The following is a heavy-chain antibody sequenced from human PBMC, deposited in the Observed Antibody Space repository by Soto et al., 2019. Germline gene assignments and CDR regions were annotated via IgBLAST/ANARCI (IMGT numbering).Heavy chain of an antibody. CDR1: GDSLGNYY. J-gene: IGHJ6*02. CDR3: ARADYEILTGSYAMDV. D-gene: IGHD3-9*01. CDR2: VSSSGNT. Sequence: QVQLQESGPGLVKPSETLSLTCTVSGDSLGNYYWFWIRQPVGKGLEWIGRVSSSGNTNANPTLNRRATKAIDTPKNQVPRRLRSVTAADTAVYYCARADYEILTGSYAMDVWGQGTTVTVSS. V-gene: IGHV4-4*07.